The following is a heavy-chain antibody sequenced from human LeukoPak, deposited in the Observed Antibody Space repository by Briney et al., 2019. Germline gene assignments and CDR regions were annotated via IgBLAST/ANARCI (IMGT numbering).Heavy chain of an antibody. Sequence: PPETLSLTCTVSGGSVTEYYWHWIRQAPGKGLEWIGFIFHTGITNYNPSLKSRVTISVDTSKNQFSLKLTSVTAADTAVYFCARDLFPINWFESWGQGTLVTVSS. V-gene: IGHV4-59*02. CDR2: IFHTGIT. CDR1: GGSVTEYY. CDR3: ARDLFPINWFES. J-gene: IGHJ5*01. D-gene: IGHD2-2*02.